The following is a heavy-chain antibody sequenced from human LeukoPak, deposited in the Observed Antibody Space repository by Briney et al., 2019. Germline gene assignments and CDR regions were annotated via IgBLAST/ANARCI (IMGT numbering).Heavy chain of an antibody. J-gene: IGHJ4*02. CDR3: AKTAQFDY. CDR2: ISGSGSST. D-gene: IGHD2-21*02. CDR1: GFTFSSYA. V-gene: IGHV3-23*01. Sequence: GGSLRLSCAASGFTFSSYATSWVRQAPGKGLEWVSSISGSGSSTWYADSVKGRFTISRDNSENTLYLQTNSLRGEDTAVYYCAKTAQFDYWGQGTLVTVSS.